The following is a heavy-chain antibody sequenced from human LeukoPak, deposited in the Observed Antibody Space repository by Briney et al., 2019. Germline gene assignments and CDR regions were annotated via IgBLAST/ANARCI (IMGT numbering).Heavy chain of an antibody. CDR3: ARDPEYNSSSVGLDY. J-gene: IGHJ4*02. Sequence: GSLRLSCAASGFTFSSYEMNWVRQAPGKGLEWVSYISSSGSTIYYADSVKGRFTISRDNAKNSLYLQMNSLRAEDTAVYYCARDPEYNSSSVGLDYWGQGTLVTVSS. D-gene: IGHD6-6*01. CDR2: ISSSGSTI. V-gene: IGHV3-48*03. CDR1: GFTFSSYE.